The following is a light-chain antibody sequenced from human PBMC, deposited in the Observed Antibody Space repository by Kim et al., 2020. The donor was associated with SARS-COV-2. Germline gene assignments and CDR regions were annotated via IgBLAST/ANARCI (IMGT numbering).Light chain of an antibody. J-gene: IGLJ3*02. CDR2: GKN. CDR1: SLRSYY. Sequence: SSEMTQDPAVSVALGQTVRITCQGDSLRSYYASWYQQKPGQAPVLVIYGKNNRPSGIADRFSGSSSGNTASLTITGAQAEDEADYYCNSRDSSGNHLVFGGGTQLTVL. CDR3: NSRDSSGNHLV. V-gene: IGLV3-19*01.